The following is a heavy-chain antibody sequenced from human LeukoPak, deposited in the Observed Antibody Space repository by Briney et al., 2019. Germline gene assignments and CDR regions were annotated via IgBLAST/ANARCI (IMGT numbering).Heavy chain of an antibody. CDR2: ISVYNGNT. J-gene: IGHJ3*02. D-gene: IGHD3-10*01. V-gene: IGHV1-18*01. Sequence: ASVKVSCKATGYTFSSYGISWVRQAPGQGLEWMGWISVYNGNTNYAQKFQGRVTMNTDTSTTTAYMELRSLRSDDTAVYYCARERDYYGSGSPGGIWGQGTMVIVSS. CDR1: GYTFSSYG. CDR3: ARERDYYGSGSPGGI.